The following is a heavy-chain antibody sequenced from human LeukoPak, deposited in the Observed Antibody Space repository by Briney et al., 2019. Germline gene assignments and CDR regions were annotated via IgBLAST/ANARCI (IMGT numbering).Heavy chain of an antibody. J-gene: IGHJ4*02. D-gene: IGHD3-10*01. CDR1: GFTFSDYY. CDR3: ARDEALTMAIDY. Sequence: PGGSLRLSCAASGFTFSDYYMSWIRPAPGKGLEWVSYISSSGSTIYYADSVKGRFTISRDNAKNSLYLQMNSLRAEDTAVYYCARDEALTMAIDYWGQGTLVTVSS. CDR2: ISSSGSTI. V-gene: IGHV3-11*01.